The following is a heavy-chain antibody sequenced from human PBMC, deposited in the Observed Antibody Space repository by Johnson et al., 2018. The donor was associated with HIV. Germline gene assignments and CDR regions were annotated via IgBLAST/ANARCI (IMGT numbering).Heavy chain of an antibody. J-gene: IGHJ3*02. CDR2: ISYDGSNK. CDR3: ARDLAYNSRWTGAFDI. Sequence: MQLVESGGGVVQPGGSLRLSCAASGFTVSSNYMSWVRQAPGKGLEWVAVISYDGSNKYYADSVKGRFTISRDNSKNTLYLHMNNLRAEDTAVYYCARDLAYNSRWTGAFDIWGQGTMVTVSS. V-gene: IGHV3-30*03. D-gene: IGHD6-13*01. CDR1: GFTVSSNY.